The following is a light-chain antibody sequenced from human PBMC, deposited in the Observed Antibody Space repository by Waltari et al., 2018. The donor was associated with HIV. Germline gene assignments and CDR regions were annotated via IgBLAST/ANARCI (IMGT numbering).Light chain of an antibody. V-gene: IGKV3-11*01. CDR1: QSVSSY. CDR3: QQRGNWPPYT. Sequence: EIVLTQSPPTLSLSPGERATLSCRASQSVSSYLAWYQQKPGQAPRLLIFDASNRATGIPARFSGSGSGTDFTLTISSLEPEDFAVYFCQQRGNWPPYTFGQGTKLEIK. J-gene: IGKJ2*01. CDR2: DAS.